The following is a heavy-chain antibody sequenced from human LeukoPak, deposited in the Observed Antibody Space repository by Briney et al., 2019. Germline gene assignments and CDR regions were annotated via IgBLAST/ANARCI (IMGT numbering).Heavy chain of an antibody. CDR3: AKDMSAPVTSYYYGMDV. J-gene: IGHJ6*02. Sequence: AGGSLRLSCAASGFTFDDYAMHWVRQAPGKGLEWVSGIRWNSGSRGYADSVKGQFNIYRDNAKNSLYLQMNSLRAEDTGLYYCAKDMSAPVTSYYYGMDVWGQGTTVTVSS. V-gene: IGHV3-9*01. CDR2: IRWNSGSR. CDR1: GFTFDDYA. D-gene: IGHD4-17*01.